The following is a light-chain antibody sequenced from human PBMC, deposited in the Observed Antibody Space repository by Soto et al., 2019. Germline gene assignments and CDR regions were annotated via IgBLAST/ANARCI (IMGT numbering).Light chain of an antibody. Sequence: QSALTQPASVSGSPGQSITISCTGTSSDVGGYKYVSWYQQHPGKAPQLMIYYVSNRPSGVSNRFSGSKSVNTASLTISGLQAEDEAYYYCSSYTSSSALEVLFGGGTKLTVL. V-gene: IGLV2-14*01. CDR2: YVS. CDR1: SSDVGGYKY. J-gene: IGLJ2*01. CDR3: SSYTSSSALEVL.